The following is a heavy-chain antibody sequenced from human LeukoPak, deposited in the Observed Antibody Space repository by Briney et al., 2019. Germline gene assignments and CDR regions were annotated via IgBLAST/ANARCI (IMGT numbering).Heavy chain of an antibody. D-gene: IGHD3-3*01. CDR3: ARNPLLTTIYDF. CDR2: INAGNGDT. CDR1: GYTFISYV. V-gene: IGHV1-3*01. Sequence: ASVQVSCKASGYTFISYVIHWVRQAPGQSLEWVGWINAGNGDTKYSQKFQGRVTVTRDTSASTAYMELSSLRSEDTAVYYCARNPLLTTIYDFWGQGTLITVSS. J-gene: IGHJ4*02.